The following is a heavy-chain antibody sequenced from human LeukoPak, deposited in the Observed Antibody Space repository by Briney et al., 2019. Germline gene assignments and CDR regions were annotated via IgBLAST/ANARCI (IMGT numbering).Heavy chain of an antibody. CDR1: GFTFSSYS. V-gene: IGHV3-48*01. Sequence: GGSLRLSCAASGFTFSSYSMNWVRQAPGKGLEWVSYISSSSSTIYYADSVKGRFTISRDNAKNSLYLQMNSLRAEDTAVYYCAREDFWSGYYIRDWGQGTLVTASS. D-gene: IGHD3-3*01. CDR3: AREDFWSGYYIRD. J-gene: IGHJ4*02. CDR2: ISSSSSTI.